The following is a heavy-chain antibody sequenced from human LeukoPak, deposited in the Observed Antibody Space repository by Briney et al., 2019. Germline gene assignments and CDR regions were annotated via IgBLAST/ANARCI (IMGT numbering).Heavy chain of an antibody. D-gene: IGHD3-10*02. CDR1: GVTFSGYY. CDR3: VSYVRGVIHYFDH. Sequence: AGTLCLTCAVSGVTFSGYYWSWIRQPPGKGLEWIWEISNSGSTKYNPSLKSRETISVDTSKNQFSLKLGAVTAADTAVYYCVSYVRGVIHYFDHWGQGTLVSVSS. J-gene: IGHJ4*02. CDR2: ISNSGST. V-gene: IGHV4-34*01.